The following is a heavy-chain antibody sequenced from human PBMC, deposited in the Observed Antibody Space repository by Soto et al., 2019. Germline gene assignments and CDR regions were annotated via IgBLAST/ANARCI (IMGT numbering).Heavy chain of an antibody. CDR1: GFNFSSYG. Sequence: PGGSLIVSCAASGFNFSSYGRSWVRQAPGKGLEWVSYISSSSSTIYYADSVKGRFTISRDNAKNSLYLQMNSLRAEDTAVYYCARDRRGSSWYVPYFDYWGQGTLVTVSS. J-gene: IGHJ4*02. CDR2: ISSSSSTI. CDR3: ARDRRGSSWYVPYFDY. V-gene: IGHV3-48*01. D-gene: IGHD6-13*01.